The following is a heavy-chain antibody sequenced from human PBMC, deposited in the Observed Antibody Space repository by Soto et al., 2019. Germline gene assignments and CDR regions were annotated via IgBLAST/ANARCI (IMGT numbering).Heavy chain of an antibody. V-gene: IGHV3-64*01. Sequence: GGSLRLSCAASGFTFSSYAMHWVRQAPGKGLEYVSAISSNGGGTYYANSVKGRFTISRDNSKNTLYLQMGSLRAEDMAVYYCAREGLDILTGYYPDYWGQGTLVTVPS. J-gene: IGHJ4*02. CDR1: GFTFSSYA. CDR2: ISSNGGGT. D-gene: IGHD3-9*01. CDR3: AREGLDILTGYYPDY.